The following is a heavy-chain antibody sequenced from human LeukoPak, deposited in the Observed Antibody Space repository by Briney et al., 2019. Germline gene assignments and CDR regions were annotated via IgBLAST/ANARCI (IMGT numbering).Heavy chain of an antibody. Sequence: GGSPRLSCAASGFTVSSNYMSWVRQAPGKGLEWVSVIYSGGSTYYADSVKGRFTISRDNSKNTLYLQMNSLRAEDTAVYYCARDAIWFGELADYWGQGTLVTVSS. D-gene: IGHD3-10*01. CDR3: ARDAIWFGELADY. CDR1: GFTVSSNY. V-gene: IGHV3-53*01. J-gene: IGHJ4*02. CDR2: IYSGGST.